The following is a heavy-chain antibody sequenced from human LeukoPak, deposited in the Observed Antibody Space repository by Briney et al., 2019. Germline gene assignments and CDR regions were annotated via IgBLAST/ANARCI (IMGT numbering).Heavy chain of an antibody. CDR2: ISSDENNK. Sequence: PGGSLRLSCAASGFTFSSYVMHWVRQAPSKGLEWVALISSDENNKYHADSVRGRFTISRDNSKNTLFLQMNSLRPEDTAVYYCASKWFCGGDCYYQIDFWGQGTLVTVSS. CDR3: ASKWFCGGDCYYQIDF. CDR1: GFTFSSYV. V-gene: IGHV3-30*03. J-gene: IGHJ4*02. D-gene: IGHD2-21*02.